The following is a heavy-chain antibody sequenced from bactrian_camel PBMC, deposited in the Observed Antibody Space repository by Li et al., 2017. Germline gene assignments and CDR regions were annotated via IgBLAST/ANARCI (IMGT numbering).Heavy chain of an antibody. CDR1: GISLSSAFC. J-gene: IGHJ4*01. V-gene: IGHV3S53*01. D-gene: IGHD1*01. CDR2: SDADGRT. Sequence: HVQLVESGGGSVETGGSLTLSCTGSGISLSSAFCVGWFRQAPGKKREGVAGSDADGRTRYADSVKGRFTIARENAENTVYLQMNDLRTDDTGMYYCALRRFQYCSPEPHDYPDWGQGTQVTVS. CDR3: ALRRFQYCSPEPHDYPD.